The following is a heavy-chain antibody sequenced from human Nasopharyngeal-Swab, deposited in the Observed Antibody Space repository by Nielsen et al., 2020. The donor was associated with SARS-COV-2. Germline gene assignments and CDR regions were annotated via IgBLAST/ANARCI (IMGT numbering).Heavy chain of an antibody. CDR2: INAGNGNT. CDR3: ARGIAAAGTLDY. J-gene: IGHJ4*02. CDR1: GYTFTSYA. D-gene: IGHD6-13*01. V-gene: IGHV1-3*01. Sequence: SVTVSCQASGYTFTSYAMHWVRQAPGQRLEWMGWINAGNGNTKYSQKFQGRVTITRDTSASTAYMELSSLRSEDTAVYYCARGIAAAGTLDYWGQGTLVTVSS.